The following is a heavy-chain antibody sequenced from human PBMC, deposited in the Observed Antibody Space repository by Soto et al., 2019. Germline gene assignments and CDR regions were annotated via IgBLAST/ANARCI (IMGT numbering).Heavy chain of an antibody. D-gene: IGHD2-21*02. CDR1: GFSLSTSGVA. CDR2: IYWDDDK. J-gene: IGHJ3*02. CDR3: AHRLTATAFDI. Sequence: QITLKESGPTLVKPTQTLTLTCTFSGFSLSTSGVAVGWIRQPPGKALEWLALIYWDDDKRYSQSMKGRLTITRDTSKNQVVLIMTNMDPEDTATYYCAHRLTATAFDIWGQVTMVTVSS. V-gene: IGHV2-5*02.